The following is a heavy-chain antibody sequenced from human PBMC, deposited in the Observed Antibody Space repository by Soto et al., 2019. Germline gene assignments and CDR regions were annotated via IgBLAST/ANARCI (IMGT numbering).Heavy chain of an antibody. J-gene: IGHJ4*02. Sequence: SVKVSCKASGGTFSSYAISWVRQAPGQGLEWMGGIIPIFGTANYAQKFQGRVTITADESTSTAYMELSSLRSEDTAVYYCARLKDYYDSSGYYSVLDYWGQGTLVTVSS. V-gene: IGHV1-69*13. CDR3: ARLKDYYDSSGYYSVLDY. CDR1: GGTFSSYA. CDR2: IIPIFGTA. D-gene: IGHD3-22*01.